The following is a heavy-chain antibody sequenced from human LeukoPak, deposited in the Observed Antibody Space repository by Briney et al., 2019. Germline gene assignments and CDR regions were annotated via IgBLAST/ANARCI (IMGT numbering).Heavy chain of an antibody. CDR2: IGSSSTYI. CDR1: GFTFSSYS. Sequence: GGSLRLSCAASGFTFSSYSMSWVRQAPGKGLEWVSSIGSSSTYIYYADSVKGRFTISRDNAKNSLYLQMNSLRAEDTAVYYCAASAKHTAMVDYWGQGTLVTVSS. D-gene: IGHD5-18*01. J-gene: IGHJ4*02. CDR3: AASAKHTAMVDY. V-gene: IGHV3-21*01.